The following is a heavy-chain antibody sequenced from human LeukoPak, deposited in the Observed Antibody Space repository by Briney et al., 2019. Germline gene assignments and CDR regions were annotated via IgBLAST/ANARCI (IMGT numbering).Heavy chain of an antibody. CDR1: GGSISSYY. CDR3: ARFSTASSGSY. D-gene: IGHD1-26*01. J-gene: IGHJ4*02. V-gene: IGHV4-59*01. Sequence: SETLSLTCTVSGGSISSYYWSWIRQPPGKGLEWIGYIYYSGSTNYNPSLKSRVTISVDMSKNQFSLKLSSVTAADTAVYYCARFSTASSGSYWGQGTLVTVSS. CDR2: IYYSGST.